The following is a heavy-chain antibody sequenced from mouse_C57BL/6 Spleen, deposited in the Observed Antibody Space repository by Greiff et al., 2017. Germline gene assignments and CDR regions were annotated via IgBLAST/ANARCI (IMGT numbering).Heavy chain of an antibody. Sequence: VQLQQPGAELVRPGSSVKLSCKASGYTFTSYWMDWVKQRPGQGLEWIGNIYPSDSETHYNQKFKDKATLTVDKSSSTAYMQLSSLTSDDSAVYYCARDYYRSSYGYRRPGTTLTVSS. D-gene: IGHD1-1*01. CDR3: ARDYYRSSYGY. V-gene: IGHV1-61*01. CDR2: IYPSDSET. J-gene: IGHJ2*01. CDR1: GYTFTSYW.